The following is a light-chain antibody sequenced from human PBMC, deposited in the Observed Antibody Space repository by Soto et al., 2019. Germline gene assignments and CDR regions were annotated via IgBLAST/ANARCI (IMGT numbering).Light chain of an antibody. CDR3: QQSYSSPWT. CDR1: QTITNY. V-gene: IGKV1-39*01. CDR2: AAS. J-gene: IGKJ1*01. Sequence: DIPMTQSPSSLSASVGDRVTITCRASQTITNYLNWYQQKPGKAPKLLIYAASTLLSGVPSRFSGGGSGTDFTLTIDSLQPEDFATDYCQQSYSSPWTFGQGTKVEIK.